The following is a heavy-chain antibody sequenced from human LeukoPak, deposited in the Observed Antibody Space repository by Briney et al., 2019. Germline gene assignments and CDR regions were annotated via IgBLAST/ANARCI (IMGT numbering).Heavy chain of an antibody. Sequence: PSETLSLTCTVSGGSITSYYRSWIRQSPGKGLEWIGFMYYSGTTNYNPSLKSRVTISLGMSKNQFSLKLSSVTAADTAVYYCARLPMAVTPHVDYWGQGTLVSVSS. CDR2: MYYSGTT. CDR1: GGSITSYY. CDR3: ARLPMAVTPHVDY. V-gene: IGHV4-59*01. J-gene: IGHJ4*02. D-gene: IGHD2-21*02.